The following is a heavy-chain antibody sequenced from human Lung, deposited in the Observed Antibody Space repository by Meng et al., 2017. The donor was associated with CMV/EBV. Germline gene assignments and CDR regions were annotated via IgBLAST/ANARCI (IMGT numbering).Heavy chain of an antibody. V-gene: IGHV1-69*10. J-gene: IGHJ6*02. Sequence: SXXVSXKASRNTFSSYTLTWVRQAPGQGLEWMGGIIPIFAIANYAQSFRGRVTITADTSTSTGYMELSGLRSEDTAVYYCAVYCGTTSCYDGYGMDVWGQGPTVTVSS. CDR2: IIPIFAIA. CDR1: RNTFSSYT. D-gene: IGHD2-2*01. CDR3: AVYCGTTSCYDGYGMDV.